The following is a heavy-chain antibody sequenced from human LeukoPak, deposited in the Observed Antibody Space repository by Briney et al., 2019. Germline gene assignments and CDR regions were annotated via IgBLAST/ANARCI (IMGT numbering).Heavy chain of an antibody. D-gene: IGHD1-1*01. CDR1: GGSFSGYY. J-gene: IGHJ4*02. V-gene: IGHV4-34*01. CDR3: ARTGNPATGDY. CDR2: INHSGST. Sequence: PSETLSLTCAVYGGSFSGYYWSWIRQPPGKGLEWIGEINHSGSTNYNPSLKSRVTISVDTSKNQFSLKLSSVTAADTAVYYCARTGNPATGDYWGQGTLVTVSS.